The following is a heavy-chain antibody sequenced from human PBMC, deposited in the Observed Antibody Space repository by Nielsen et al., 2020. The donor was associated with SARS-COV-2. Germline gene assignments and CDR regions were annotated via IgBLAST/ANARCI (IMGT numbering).Heavy chain of an antibody. V-gene: IGHV4-59*13. D-gene: IGHD1-26*01. J-gene: IGHJ4*02. CDR3: ASFSDPTGFDY. CDR2: IYYSGST. Sequence: SETLSLTCTVSRGSISSYYWSWIRQPPGKGLEWIGYIYYSGSTNYNPSLKSRVTISVDTSKNQFSLKLSSVTAADTAVYYCASFSDPTGFDYWGQGTLVTVSS. CDR1: RGSISSYY.